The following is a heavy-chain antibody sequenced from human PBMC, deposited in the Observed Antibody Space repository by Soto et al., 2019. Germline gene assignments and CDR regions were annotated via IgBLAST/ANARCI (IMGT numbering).Heavy chain of an antibody. J-gene: IGHJ5*02. CDR3: ASPKIAFYNWFDP. CDR2: IYYSGST. CDR1: GGSIISYY. Sequence: SETLSLTCTVSGGSIISYYWGWIRQPPGKGLEWIGSIYYSGSTYYNPSLKSRVTISVDTSKNQFSLKLSSVTAADTAVYYCASPKIAFYNWFDPWGQVTLVTVSS. D-gene: IGHD3-3*02. V-gene: IGHV4-39*01.